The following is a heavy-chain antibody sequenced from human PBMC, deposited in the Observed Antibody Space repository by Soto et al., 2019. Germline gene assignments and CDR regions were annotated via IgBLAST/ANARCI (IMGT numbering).Heavy chain of an antibody. D-gene: IGHD3-22*01. V-gene: IGHV3-74*01. CDR2: INSGGSST. Sequence: EVQLVESGGGLVQPGGSLRLSCAASGFTISGYWMHWVRQAPGKRLVWVSRINSGGSSTGYADSVKGRFTISRDNAKNTLYLQMNSLRAEDTAVYYCARDPMSVRRMDVWGKGTTVTVSS. J-gene: IGHJ6*03. CDR3: ARDPMSVRRMDV. CDR1: GFTISGYW.